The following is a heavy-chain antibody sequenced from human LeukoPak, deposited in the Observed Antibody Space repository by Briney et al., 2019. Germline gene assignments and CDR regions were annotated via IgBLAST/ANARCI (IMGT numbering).Heavy chain of an antibody. CDR3: ARDNSGAVTTSYYFDY. V-gene: IGHV1-69*04. Sequence: SEKVSCKASGGTFSSYAISWVRQAPGQGLEWMGRIIPIFGIANYAQKFQGRVTITADKSTSTAYMELSSLRSEDTAVYYCARDNSGAVTTSYYFDYWGQGTLVTVSS. CDR2: IIPIFGIA. D-gene: IGHD4-17*01. J-gene: IGHJ4*02. CDR1: GGTFSSYA.